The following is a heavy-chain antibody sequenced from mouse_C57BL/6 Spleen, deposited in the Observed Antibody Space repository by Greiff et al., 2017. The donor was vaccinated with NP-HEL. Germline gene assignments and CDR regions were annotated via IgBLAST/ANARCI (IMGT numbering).Heavy chain of an antibody. D-gene: IGHD1-1*02. J-gene: IGHJ3*01. CDR1: GFHFKDDY. Sequence: VQLQQSGAELVRPGDSLKLSCTASGFHFKDDYMHWVKQRPEQGLEWIGWIDPENGDTEYASTFQGKAMKKADTSSNTADLQLSSLTSEDTAVYYCSGGYWFAYWGQGTLVTVSA. V-gene: IGHV14-4*01. CDR2: IDPENGDT. CDR3: SGGYWFAY.